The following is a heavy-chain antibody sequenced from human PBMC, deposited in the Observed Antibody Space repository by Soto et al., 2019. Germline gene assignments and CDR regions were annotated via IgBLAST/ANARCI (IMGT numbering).Heavy chain of an antibody. J-gene: IGHJ4*02. Sequence: GGSLRLSCAASGFTFDDYAMHWVRQAPGKGLEWVSLISWDGGSTYYADSVKGRFTISRDNSKNSLYLQMNSLRAEDTALYYCAKATHDFWSGYYDYWGRGTLVTVSS. D-gene: IGHD3-3*01. CDR1: GFTFDDYA. CDR3: AKATHDFWSGYYDY. CDR2: ISWDGGST. V-gene: IGHV3-43D*03.